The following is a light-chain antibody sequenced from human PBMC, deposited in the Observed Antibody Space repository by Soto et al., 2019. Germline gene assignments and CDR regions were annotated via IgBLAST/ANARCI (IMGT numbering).Light chain of an antibody. CDR1: SSDVGGYNY. Sequence: QSALTQPPSASGSPGQSVTISCTGTSSDVGGYNYVSWYQQHPGKAPKLMIYEVSKRPSGVPDRFSGSKSGNTASLTVSGLQAEDEADYYGSSYAGSNNEVFGGGTKVTVL. V-gene: IGLV2-8*01. CDR3: SSYAGSNNEV. J-gene: IGLJ3*02. CDR2: EVS.